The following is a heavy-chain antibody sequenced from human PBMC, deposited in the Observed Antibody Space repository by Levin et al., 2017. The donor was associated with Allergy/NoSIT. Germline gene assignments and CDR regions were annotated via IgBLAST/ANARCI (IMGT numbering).Heavy chain of an antibody. CDR3: AKDVGGNWFDP. D-gene: IGHD3-16*01. CDR1: GFTFSSYG. Sequence: PGGSLRLSCAASGFTFSSYGMHWVRQAPGKGLEWVAVISYDGSNKYYADSVKGRFTISRDNSKNTLYLQMNSLRAEDTAVYYCAKDVGGNWFDPWGQGTLVTVSS. V-gene: IGHV3-30*18. CDR2: ISYDGSNK. J-gene: IGHJ5*02.